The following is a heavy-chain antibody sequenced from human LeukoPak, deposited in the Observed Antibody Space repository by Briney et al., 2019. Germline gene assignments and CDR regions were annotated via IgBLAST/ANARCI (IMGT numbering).Heavy chain of an antibody. J-gene: IGHJ4*02. Sequence: GGSLRLSCAASGFTFSSYSMNWVRQAPGKGLEWVSSISSSSSYIYYADSVKGRFTISRDNAKNSLYLQMNSLRAEDMALYYCAKEATVVAGLDYWGQGTLVTVSS. CDR3: AKEATVVAGLDY. CDR1: GFTFSSYS. V-gene: IGHV3-21*04. D-gene: IGHD6-19*01. CDR2: ISSSSSYI.